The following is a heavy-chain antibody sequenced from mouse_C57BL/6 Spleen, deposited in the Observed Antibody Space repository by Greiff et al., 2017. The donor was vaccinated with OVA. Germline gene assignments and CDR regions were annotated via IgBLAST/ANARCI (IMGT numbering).Heavy chain of an antibody. V-gene: IGHV1-72*01. CDR2: IDPNSGGT. CDR1: GYTFTSYW. Sequence: QVQLKQPGAELVKPGASVKLSCKASGYTFTSYWMHWVKQRPGRGLEWIGRIDPNSGGTKYNEKFKSKATLTVDKPSSTAYMQLSSLTSEDSAVYYCARGDGSRYWYFDVWGTGTTVTVSS. J-gene: IGHJ1*03. CDR3: ARGDGSRYWYFDV. D-gene: IGHD1-1*01.